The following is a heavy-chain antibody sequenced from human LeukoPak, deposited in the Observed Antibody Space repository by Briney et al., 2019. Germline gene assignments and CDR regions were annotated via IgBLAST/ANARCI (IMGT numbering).Heavy chain of an antibody. D-gene: IGHD6-6*01. Sequence: GGSLRLSCAASAFTFTHSWMSWVRQAPGNGLEWVANIKEDGSEKYYVGSVEGRFTISRDNAKNSVSLQMNSLRGDDTAVYYCVRALGSSSADYWGQGTLVTVSS. CDR2: IKEDGSEK. V-gene: IGHV3-7*01. CDR3: VRALGSSSADY. J-gene: IGHJ4*02. CDR1: AFTFTHSW.